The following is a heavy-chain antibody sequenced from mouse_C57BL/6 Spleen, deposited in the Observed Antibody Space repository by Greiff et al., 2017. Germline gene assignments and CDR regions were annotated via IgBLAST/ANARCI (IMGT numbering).Heavy chain of an antibody. CDR2: IYHSGTT. Sequence: DVKLVESGPGLVKPSQTVFLTCTVTGISITTGNYRWSWNRQFPGNKLEWIGYIYHSGTTTYNPSLTNRTTITRDTPKNQFFLEMNSLTAEDTATYYCARDYYGSYWYFDVWGTGTTVTVSS. V-gene: IGHV3-5*01. D-gene: IGHD1-1*01. J-gene: IGHJ1*03. CDR1: GISITTGNYR. CDR3: ARDYYGSYWYFDV.